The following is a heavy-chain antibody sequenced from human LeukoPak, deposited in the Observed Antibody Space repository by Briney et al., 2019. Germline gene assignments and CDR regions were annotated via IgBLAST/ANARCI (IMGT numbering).Heavy chain of an antibody. V-gene: IGHV3-33*08. J-gene: IGHJ4*02. D-gene: IGHD3-10*01. CDR1: GFTFSSYG. Sequence: TGGSLRLSCAASGFTFSSYGMHWVRQAPGKGLEWVAVIWYDGSNKYYADSVKGRFTISRDNSKNTLYLQMNSLRAEDTAVYYCARAQIPGTFLDYWGQGTLVTVSS. CDR2: IWYDGSNK. CDR3: ARAQIPGTFLDY.